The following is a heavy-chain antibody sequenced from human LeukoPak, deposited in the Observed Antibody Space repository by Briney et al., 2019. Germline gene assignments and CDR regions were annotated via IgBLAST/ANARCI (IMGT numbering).Heavy chain of an antibody. Sequence: ASVKVSCKASGYTFTGYYVHWVRQAPGQGLEWMGWINPYSGDTNYAQKFQGRVTMTRDTSISTAYMELSRLRSDDTAVYYCARGPLLWFGENYMDVWGKGTTVTVSS. CDR2: INPYSGDT. CDR1: GYTFTGYY. D-gene: IGHD3-10*01. CDR3: ARGPLLWFGENYMDV. J-gene: IGHJ6*03. V-gene: IGHV1-2*02.